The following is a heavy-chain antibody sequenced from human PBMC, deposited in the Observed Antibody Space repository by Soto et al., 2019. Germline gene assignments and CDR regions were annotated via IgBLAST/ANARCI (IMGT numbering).Heavy chain of an antibody. CDR3: ARERYGSDV. Sequence: QVQLVESGGGLVKPGGSLRLSCAASGLTFSDYYISWIRQAPGKGLEWVSYSTSSGSYTNYADSVKGRFTSARDNAKNSLYLQMNGLRAEDTAVYYCARERYGSDVWGQGTTVTVSS. J-gene: IGHJ6*02. CDR1: GLTFSDYY. CDR2: STSSGSYT. V-gene: IGHV3-11*05.